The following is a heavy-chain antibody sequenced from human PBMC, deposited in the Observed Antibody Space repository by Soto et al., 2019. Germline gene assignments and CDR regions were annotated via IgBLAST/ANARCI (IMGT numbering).Heavy chain of an antibody. CDR3: ARAAYYGAYIYYYYGMDV. CDR2: IIPIFGTA. Sequence: QVQLVQSGAEVKKPGSSVKVSCKASGGTFSSYAISWVRQAPGQGLEWMGGIIPIFGTANYAQKFQGRVTITADESTSTAYMELSSMRSEDTAVYYCARAAYYGAYIYYYYGMDVWGQGTTVTVSS. D-gene: IGHD4-17*01. V-gene: IGHV1-69*01. J-gene: IGHJ6*02. CDR1: GGTFSSYA.